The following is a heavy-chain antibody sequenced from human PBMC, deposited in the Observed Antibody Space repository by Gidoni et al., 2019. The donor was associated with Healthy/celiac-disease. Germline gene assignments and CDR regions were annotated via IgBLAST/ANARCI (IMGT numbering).Heavy chain of an antibody. CDR2: INPNSGGT. J-gene: IGHJ5*02. V-gene: IGHV1-2*02. Sequence: QVQLVQSGAEVKKPGASVKVSCKASGYTFTGYYMHWVRQAPRQGLEWMGWINPNSGGTNYAQKFQGRVTMTRDTSISTAYMELSRLRSDDTAVYYCAREDGSGSYYKGVNWFDPWGQGTLVTVSS. D-gene: IGHD3-10*01. CDR1: GYTFTGYY. CDR3: AREDGSGSYYKGVNWFDP.